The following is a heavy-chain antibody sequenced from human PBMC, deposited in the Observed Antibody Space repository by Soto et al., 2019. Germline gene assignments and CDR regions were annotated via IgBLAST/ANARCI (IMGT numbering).Heavy chain of an antibody. D-gene: IGHD6-6*01. CDR3: ARDRIAARQNYYYYYGMDV. CDR1: GYTFTGYY. CDR2: INPNSGGT. J-gene: IGHJ6*02. Sequence: GASVKVSCKASGYTFTGYYMHWVRQAPGQGLEWMGWINPNSGGTNYAQKFQGRVTMTRDTSISTAYMELSRLRSDDTAVYYCARDRIAARQNYYYYYGMDVWGRGTTVTVSS. V-gene: IGHV1-2*02.